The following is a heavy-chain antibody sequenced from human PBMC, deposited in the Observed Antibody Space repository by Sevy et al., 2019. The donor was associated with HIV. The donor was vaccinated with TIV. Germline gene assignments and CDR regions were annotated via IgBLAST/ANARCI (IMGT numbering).Heavy chain of an antibody. CDR2: ISYNGRNQ. Sequence: GGSLRLSCAASGFRLSDHAVSWVRQTPGKGLEWLAVISYNGRNQYYANSVKGRFTISKDDSKNTLYLQLNSPRAEDTAVYYCARFVGYCSGGRCSIIDFWGQGTLVTVSS. CDR1: GFRLSDHA. D-gene: IGHD2-15*01. J-gene: IGHJ4*02. CDR3: ARFVGYCSGGRCSIIDF. V-gene: IGHV3-30*04.